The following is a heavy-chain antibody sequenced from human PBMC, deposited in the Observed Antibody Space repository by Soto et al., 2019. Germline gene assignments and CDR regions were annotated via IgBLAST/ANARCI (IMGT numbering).Heavy chain of an antibody. J-gene: IGHJ1*01. CDR2: VYHNGNT. CDR3: ATRGIVGPIY. CDR1: DGSINDGDL. Sequence: QVQLQESGTGLVEPSGTLSLPCNVYDGSINDGDLCSWVRQHPGKGLEWIGGVYHNGNTHYNASLKSRVTVSVDKSRNQFALRLTSVTHADTAVYYSATRGIVGPIYWGQGTLVTVSS. V-gene: IGHV4-4*02. D-gene: IGHD1-26*01.